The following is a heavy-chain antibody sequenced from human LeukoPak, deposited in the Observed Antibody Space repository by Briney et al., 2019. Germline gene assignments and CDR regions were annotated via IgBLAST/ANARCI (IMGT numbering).Heavy chain of an antibody. CDR3: ARISIVVVPAYFDY. Sequence: PSDTLSLTCTVSGGSFSSSSYQWGWVRQPPGEGLEWIGSIYYSGSTYYNPSLKSRVTVSVDTSKNQFSLKLSSVTAADTAVYYCARISIVVVPAYFDYWGQGTLVTVSS. V-gene: IGHV4-39*01. D-gene: IGHD2-2*01. J-gene: IGHJ4*02. CDR2: IYYSGST. CDR1: GGSFSSSSYQ.